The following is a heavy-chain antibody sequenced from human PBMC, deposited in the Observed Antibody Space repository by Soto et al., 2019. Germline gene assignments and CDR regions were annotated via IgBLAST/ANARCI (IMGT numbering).Heavy chain of an antibody. CDR2: IWYDGSNK. Sequence: LRLSCAASGFTFSSYGMHWVRQAPGKGLEWVAVIWYDGSNKYYADSVKGRFTISRDNSKNTLYLQMNSLRAEDTAVYYCARISRSNYVGYYYYYGMDVWGQGTTVTVSS. CDR3: ARISRSNYVGYYYYYGMDV. V-gene: IGHV3-33*01. CDR1: GFTFSSYG. D-gene: IGHD4-4*01. J-gene: IGHJ6*02.